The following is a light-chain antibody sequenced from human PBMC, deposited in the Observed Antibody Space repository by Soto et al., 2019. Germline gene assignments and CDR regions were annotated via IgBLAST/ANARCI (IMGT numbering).Light chain of an antibody. V-gene: IGKV3-20*01. CDR1: QTVIRNY. J-gene: IGKJ5*01. CDR3: QQHGSSPIT. Sequence: EIVVTQAPGTLSLFPGERATLSCRASQTVIRNYLAWHQQKPGQTPRLLVYGASSRATGIPDRFSGSGSGTDFTLTISRLEPEDFAVYYCQQHGSSPITFGQGTRLEIK. CDR2: GAS.